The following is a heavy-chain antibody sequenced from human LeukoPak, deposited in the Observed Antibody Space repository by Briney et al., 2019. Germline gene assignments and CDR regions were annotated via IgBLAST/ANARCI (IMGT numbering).Heavy chain of an antibody. V-gene: IGHV3-7*03. D-gene: IGHD3-22*01. J-gene: IGHJ4*02. Sequence: GGSLRLSCAASGFTFSIYWMSWVRQATGKGLERVANIKQDGSERYYVDSVKGRFTLSRDNAKNSLYLQMNSLRAEDTAVYYCARDRWSYDPQGGFDCWGQGTLVTVSS. CDR3: ARDRWSYDPQGGFDC. CDR2: IKQDGSER. CDR1: GFTFSIYW.